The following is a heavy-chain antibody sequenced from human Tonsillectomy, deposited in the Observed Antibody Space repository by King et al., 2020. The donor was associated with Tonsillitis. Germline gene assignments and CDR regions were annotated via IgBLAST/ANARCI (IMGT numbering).Heavy chain of an antibody. CDR3: AGGTVAPDS. Sequence: VQLVESGGGLVKPGGSLSLSCAASGFTFSAYNMTWVRQAPGKGLEWVSSISSGSSYIYYADSVKGRFTISRDNAKNSLYLQMDSLGAEDTAVYYCAGGTVAPDSWGQGTLVTVSS. CDR2: ISSGSSYI. CDR1: GFTFSAYN. V-gene: IGHV3-21*01. D-gene: IGHD6-19*01. J-gene: IGHJ4*02.